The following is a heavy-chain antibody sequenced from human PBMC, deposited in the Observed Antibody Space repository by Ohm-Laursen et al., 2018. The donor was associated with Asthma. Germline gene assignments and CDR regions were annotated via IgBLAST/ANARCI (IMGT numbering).Heavy chain of an antibody. V-gene: IGHV3-74*01. CDR1: GFIVSGNY. D-gene: IGHD3-22*01. CDR3: ARAMTYYYYYGMDV. Sequence: SLRLSCAASGFIVSGNYMNWVRQVPGKGLVWVSRINTDGSATYYADSVKGRFTISRDNVKNILYLQMNSLSPEDTAVYYCARAMTYYYYYGMDVWGQGTTVTVSS. J-gene: IGHJ6*02. CDR2: INTDGSAT.